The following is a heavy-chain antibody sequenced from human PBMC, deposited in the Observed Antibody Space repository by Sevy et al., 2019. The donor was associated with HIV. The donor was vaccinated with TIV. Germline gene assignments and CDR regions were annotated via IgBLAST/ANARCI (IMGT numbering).Heavy chain of an antibody. CDR1: GGSFSGYY. V-gene: IGHV4-34*01. D-gene: IGHD2-2*01. CDR2: INHSGST. CDR3: ARGRWSCSSTSCNYYYYYGMDV. Sequence: SETLSLTCAVYGGSFSGYYWSWIRQPPGKGLEWIGEINHSGSTNYNPSLKSRVTISVATSKNQFSLKLSSVTAADTAVYYCARGRWSCSSTSCNYYYYYGMDVWGQGTTVTVSS. J-gene: IGHJ6*02.